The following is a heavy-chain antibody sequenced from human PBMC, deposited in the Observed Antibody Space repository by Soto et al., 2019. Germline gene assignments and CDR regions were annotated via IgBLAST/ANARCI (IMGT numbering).Heavy chain of an antibody. V-gene: IGHV4-59*01. D-gene: IGHD6-13*01. Sequence: KPSETLSLTFTVSGDSISSYYWSWIRQPPGKGLEWIGYIYYSGYTNYNPSLKSRVTISVDTSKNHFSLKLSSVTAADTAVYYCARAPSSWTYYMDVWGKGTTVTVSS. CDR3: ARAPSSWTYYMDV. CDR1: GDSISSYY. J-gene: IGHJ6*03. CDR2: IYYSGYT.